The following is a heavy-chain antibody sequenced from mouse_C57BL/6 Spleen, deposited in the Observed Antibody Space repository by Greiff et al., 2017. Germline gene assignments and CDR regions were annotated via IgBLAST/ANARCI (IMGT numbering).Heavy chain of an antibody. CDR2: IYPRDGST. CDR3: ARFYYGNYVDWYFDV. V-gene: IGHV1-78*01. J-gene: IGHJ1*03. CDR1: GYTFTDHT. D-gene: IGHD2-1*01. Sequence: QVQLQQSDAELVKPGASVKISCKVSGYTFTDHTIHWMKQRPEQGLEWIGYIYPRDGSTKYNEKFKGKATLTEDKSSSTAYMQLNSLTSEDSAVYFCARFYYGNYVDWYFDVWGTGTTVTVSS.